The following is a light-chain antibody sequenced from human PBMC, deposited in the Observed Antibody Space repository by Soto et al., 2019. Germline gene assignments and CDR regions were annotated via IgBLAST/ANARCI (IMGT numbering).Light chain of an antibody. CDR1: QSVIINY. V-gene: IGKV3-20*01. Sequence: EIVLTQSPGTLSLSPGERATLSCRASQSVIINYLAWYQQKPGQAPRLLIYSASNRATGIPHRFSGSGSGTDFTLTISRLEPEDFAVYYCQQSYNSPLLTFGGGTRVEIK. CDR3: QQSYNSPLLT. CDR2: SAS. J-gene: IGKJ4*01.